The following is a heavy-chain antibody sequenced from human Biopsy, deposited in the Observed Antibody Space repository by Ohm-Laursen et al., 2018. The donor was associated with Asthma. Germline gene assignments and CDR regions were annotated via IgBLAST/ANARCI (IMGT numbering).Heavy chain of an antibody. Sequence: SLRLSCAASGFTFSGYSMNWVRQAPGKGLEWVAGIYYDGSRKYYTESVKGRFTISRDNSKNRLYLEMASLRAEDTAVYYCAREKVIESRGFQNWFDPWGQGTLVHVSS. CDR2: IYYDGSRK. CDR3: AREKVIESRGFQNWFDP. D-gene: IGHD3-16*02. CDR1: GFTFSGYS. J-gene: IGHJ5*02. V-gene: IGHV3-33*08.